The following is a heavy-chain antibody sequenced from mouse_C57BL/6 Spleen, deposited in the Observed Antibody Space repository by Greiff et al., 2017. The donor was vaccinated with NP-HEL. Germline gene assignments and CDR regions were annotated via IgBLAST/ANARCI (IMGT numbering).Heavy chain of an antibody. CDR1: GYTFTSYG. J-gene: IGHJ2*01. CDR2: IYPRSGNT. CDR3: ARVHFDY. V-gene: IGHV1-81*01. Sequence: QVQLQQSGAELARPGASVKLSCKASGYTFTSYGISWVKQRTGQGLEWIGEIYPRSGNTYYNEKFKDKATLTADKSSSTAYMELRSLTSEDSAVYFCARVHFDYWGQGTTLTVSS.